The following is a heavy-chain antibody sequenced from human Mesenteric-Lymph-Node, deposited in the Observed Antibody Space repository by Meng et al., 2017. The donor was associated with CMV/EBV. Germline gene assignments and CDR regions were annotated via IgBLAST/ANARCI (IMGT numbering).Heavy chain of an antibody. V-gene: IGHV3-23*03. J-gene: IGHJ3*01. CDR1: GFTFSNAW. D-gene: IGHD3-22*01. CDR3: AKHYDSSDSV. CDR2: IYADGGST. Sequence: GESLKISCAASGFTFSNAWMSWVRQAPGKGLEWVSGIYADGGSTFYADSVKGRFTISRDNSKNTLYLQTSSLRAEDTAVYYCAKHYDSSDSVWGQGTMVTVSS.